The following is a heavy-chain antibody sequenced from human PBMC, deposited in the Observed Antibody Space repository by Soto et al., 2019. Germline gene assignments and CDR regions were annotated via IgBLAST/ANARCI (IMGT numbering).Heavy chain of an antibody. CDR3: ARLTMVRGVIMLDYYYYMDV. CDR1: GYTFTSYG. Sequence: ASVKVSCKASGYTFTSYGISWVRQAPGQGLEWMGWISAYNGNTNYAQKLQGRVTMTTDTSTSTAYMELRSLRSDDTAVYYCARLTMVRGVIMLDYYYYMDVWGKGTTVTVSS. V-gene: IGHV1-18*01. D-gene: IGHD3-10*01. J-gene: IGHJ6*03. CDR2: ISAYNGNT.